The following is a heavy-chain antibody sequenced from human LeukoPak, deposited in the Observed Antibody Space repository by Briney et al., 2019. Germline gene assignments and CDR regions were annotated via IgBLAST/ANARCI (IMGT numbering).Heavy chain of an antibody. D-gene: IGHD2-15*01. CDR3: AKSDCSGPTCYSGLDS. CDR2: ISGSGDNA. Sequence: GGSLRLSCEASGFSFRTYTMSWVRLAPGKGLEWVSSISGSGDNAFYADSVKGRFALSRENSKNTLLLQMNSLRADDAAIYFCAKSDCSGPTCYSGLDSWGQGTLVTVSS. J-gene: IGHJ4*02. V-gene: IGHV3-23*01. CDR1: GFSFRTYT.